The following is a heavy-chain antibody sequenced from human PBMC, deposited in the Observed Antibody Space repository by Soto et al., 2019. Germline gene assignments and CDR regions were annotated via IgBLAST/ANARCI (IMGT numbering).Heavy chain of an antibody. CDR1: GGTFSNYI. J-gene: IGHJ4*02. D-gene: IGHD6-19*01. V-gene: IGHV1-69*01. Sequence: QVQLVQSGAEVKKPGSSVKVSCKASGGTFSNYIFSWVRQAPGQGLEWMGGTIPMFATAQYAQKLQGRVTITADESTSTVYMDLTSLGSDDTAVYYCERGLFGQQWLVGFDTWGQGTLVTVSS. CDR2: TIPMFATA. CDR3: ERGLFGQQWLVGFDT.